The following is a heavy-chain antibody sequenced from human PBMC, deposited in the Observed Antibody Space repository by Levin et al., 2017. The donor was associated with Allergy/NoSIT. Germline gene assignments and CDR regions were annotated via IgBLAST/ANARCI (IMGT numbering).Heavy chain of an antibody. J-gene: IGHJ5*02. CDR1: GYTFADYF. CDR2: INPNTGDT. V-gene: IGHV1-2*06. CDR3: ARGGAYADNWFDP. D-gene: IGHD5-12*01. Sequence: ASVKVSCKTFGYTFADYFVHWVRQAPGQGLEWMGRINPNTGDTDFAQKFQARATLTKDTSISTAYMELSRLTSDDTAIYYCARGGAYADNWFDPWGQGTPVTVSS.